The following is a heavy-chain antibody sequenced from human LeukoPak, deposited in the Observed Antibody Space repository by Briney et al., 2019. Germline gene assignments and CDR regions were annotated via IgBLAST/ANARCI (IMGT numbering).Heavy chain of an antibody. CDR2: MNQDGSEK. CDR1: GFTFRSYW. CDR3: ARARSDYPLYYFDY. V-gene: IGHV3-7*01. J-gene: IGHJ4*02. Sequence: GGSLRLSCAASGFTFRSYWMTWVRQARGKGGEGVANMNQDGSEKYSVDSVKGRFTISRDNAKNSVYLQMNSLRPEATAVYYCARARSDYPLYYFDYWGQGTLVTVSS. D-gene: IGHD4-17*01.